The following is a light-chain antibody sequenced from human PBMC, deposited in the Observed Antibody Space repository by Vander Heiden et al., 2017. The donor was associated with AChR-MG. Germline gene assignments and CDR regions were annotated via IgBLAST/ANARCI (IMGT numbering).Light chain of an antibody. CDR3: QAWDSSTVV. J-gene: IGLJ2*01. Sequence: SYELTQPPSVSVSPGQTASITGVVDKLRDKYACWYQQKPGQSPVLVIYQDSKRPSGIPARFSGSNSGNTATLTISGTQAMDEADYYGQAWDSSTVVFGGGTKLTVL. CDR1: KLRDKY. V-gene: IGLV3-1*01. CDR2: QDS.